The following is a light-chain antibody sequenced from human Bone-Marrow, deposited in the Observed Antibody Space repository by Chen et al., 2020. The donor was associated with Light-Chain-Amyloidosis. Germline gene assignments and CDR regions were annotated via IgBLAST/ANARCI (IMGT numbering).Light chain of an antibody. CDR1: RSDIGGYQY. J-gene: IGLJ1*01. Sequence: QSALTQPASVSGSPGQSITISCTGTRSDIGGYQYVSWYQQHPGEAPTLMIYDVSRRPSGVSHSFSGSKSGKTASLNIAGLQAEDEADYYCSSYTRRATLCVIGAGTKVTVL. CDR2: DVS. CDR3: SSYTRRATLCV. V-gene: IGLV2-14*03.